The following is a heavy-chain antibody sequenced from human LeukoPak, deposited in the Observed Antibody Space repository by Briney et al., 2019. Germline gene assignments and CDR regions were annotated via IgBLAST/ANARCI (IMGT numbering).Heavy chain of an antibody. CDR3: AKGLAVAGHFDY. CDR1: GFTFSSHA. D-gene: IGHD6-19*01. V-gene: IGHV3-23*01. CDR2: ISGSGGST. Sequence: GGSLRLSCAASGFTFSSHAMSWARQAPGKGLEWVSAISGSGGSTYYADSVQGRFTISRDKSKNTLYLQMNSLRAEDTAVYYCAKGLAVAGHFDYWGQGTLVTVSS. J-gene: IGHJ4*02.